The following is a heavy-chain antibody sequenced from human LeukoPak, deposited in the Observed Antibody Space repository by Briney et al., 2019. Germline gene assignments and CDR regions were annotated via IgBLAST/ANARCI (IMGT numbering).Heavy chain of an antibody. Sequence: GGSLRLSCAASGFTFSSYSMNWVRQAPGKGLEWVSSISGSSNYIYYADSVKGRFTISRDNSKNTLYLQMNSLRAEDTAVYYCAKVCITIFGVVDPIDYWGQGTLVTVSS. V-gene: IGHV3-21*04. CDR1: GFTFSSYS. CDR2: ISGSSNYI. J-gene: IGHJ4*02. CDR3: AKVCITIFGVVDPIDY. D-gene: IGHD3-3*01.